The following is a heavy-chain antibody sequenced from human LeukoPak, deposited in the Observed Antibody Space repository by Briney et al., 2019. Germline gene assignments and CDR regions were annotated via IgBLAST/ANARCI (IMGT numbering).Heavy chain of an antibody. D-gene: IGHD3-3*01. CDR3: ARDRSYDFWSGYSTPDY. Sequence: GSLRLSCAASGFTFSSYGMHWVRQAPGKGLEWVAVIWYDGSNKYYADSVKGRFTISRDNSKNTLDLQMNSLRAEDTAVHYCARDRSYDFWSGYSTPDYWGQGTLVTVSS. V-gene: IGHV3-33*01. CDR1: GFTFSSYG. J-gene: IGHJ4*02. CDR2: IWYDGSNK.